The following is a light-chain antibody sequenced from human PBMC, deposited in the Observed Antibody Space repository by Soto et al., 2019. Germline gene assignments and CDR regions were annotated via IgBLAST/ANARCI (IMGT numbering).Light chain of an antibody. CDR2: DAS. CDR1: QNINNW. J-gene: IGKJ1*01. V-gene: IGKV1-5*01. Sequence: IPMTHSPFTLSASIWYRFTITFRASQNINNWIAWYQQKPGKAPKFLIYDASTLESGVPSRFSGTGSGTEFTFSITSLQPEDFGTYYCQQCYMGWTFGQGTKVDIK. CDR3: QQCYMGWT.